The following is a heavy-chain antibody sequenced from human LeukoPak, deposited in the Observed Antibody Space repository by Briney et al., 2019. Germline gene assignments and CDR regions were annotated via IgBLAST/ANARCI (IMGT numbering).Heavy chain of an antibody. V-gene: IGHV3-48*03. D-gene: IGHD3-22*01. CDR2: ISSSGSTI. J-gene: IGHJ3*02. CDR1: GFTFSSYE. Sequence: GGSLRLSCAASGFTFSSYEMNWVRQAPGKGLEWVSYISSSGSTIYYADSVKGRFTISRDNAKNSLYLQMNSLRADDTAVYFCARGDYYDSSGFYTDAFDIWGQGTMVTVSS. CDR3: ARGDYYDSSGFYTDAFDI.